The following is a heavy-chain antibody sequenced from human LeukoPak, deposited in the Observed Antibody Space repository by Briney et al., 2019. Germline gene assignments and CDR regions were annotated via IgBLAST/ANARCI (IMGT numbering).Heavy chain of an antibody. V-gene: IGHV3-30*18. CDR2: ISYDGSNK. CDR3: AKDLIY. Sequence: GGSLRLTCAASGFTFSSYGMHWVRQAPGKGLEWVAVISYDGSNKYYADSVKGRFTISRDNSKNTLYLQMNSLRAEDTAVYYCAKDLIYWGQGTLVTVSS. D-gene: IGHD3-16*01. CDR1: GFTFSSYG. J-gene: IGHJ4*02.